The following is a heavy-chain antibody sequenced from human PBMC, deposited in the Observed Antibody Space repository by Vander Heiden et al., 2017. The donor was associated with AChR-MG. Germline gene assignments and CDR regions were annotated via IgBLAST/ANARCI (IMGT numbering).Heavy chain of an antibody. CDR3: ARAGGPYYDILTGYYGAAGFDY. CDR2: MNPNSGNT. D-gene: IGHD3-9*01. Sequence: QVQLVQSGAEVKKPGASVKVSCKASGYTFTSYDINWVRQATGQGLEWMGGMNPNSGNTGYAQKFQGRVTMTRNTSISTAYMELSSLRSEDTAVYYCARAGGPYYDILTGYYGAAGFDYWGQGTLVTVSS. CDR1: GYTFTSYD. V-gene: IGHV1-8*01. J-gene: IGHJ4*02.